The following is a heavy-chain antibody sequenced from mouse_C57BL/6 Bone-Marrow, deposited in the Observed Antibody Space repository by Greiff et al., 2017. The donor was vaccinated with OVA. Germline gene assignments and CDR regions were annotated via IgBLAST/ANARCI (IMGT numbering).Heavy chain of an antibody. CDR3: ARPLYYGSSYYYAMDY. CDR1: GFSLTSYG. D-gene: IGHD1-1*01. CDR2: LWSGGST. V-gene: IGHV2-2*01. J-gene: IGHJ4*01. Sequence: VQRVESGPGLVQPSQSLSITCTVSGFSLTSYGVHWVRQSPGKGLEWLGVLWSGGSTDYNAAFISRLSISKDNSKSQVFFKMNSLQADDTAIYYCARPLYYGSSYYYAMDYWGQGTSVTVSS.